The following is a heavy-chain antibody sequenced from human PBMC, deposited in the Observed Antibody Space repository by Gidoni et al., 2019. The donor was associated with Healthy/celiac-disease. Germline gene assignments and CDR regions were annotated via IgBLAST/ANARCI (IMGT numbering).Heavy chain of an antibody. Sequence: QLQLQESGPGLVKPSETLSLTCTVSGGSISSSSYYWGWPRQPPGKGLEWIGSIFYSGSTYYNPSLKSRVTISVDTSKNQFSLKLSSVTAADTAVYYCARQLRGYYDFWSGYSPPYGMDVWGQGTTVTVSS. V-gene: IGHV4-39*01. CDR2: IFYSGST. CDR1: GGSISSSSYY. D-gene: IGHD3-3*01. J-gene: IGHJ6*02. CDR3: ARQLRGYYDFWSGYSPPYGMDV.